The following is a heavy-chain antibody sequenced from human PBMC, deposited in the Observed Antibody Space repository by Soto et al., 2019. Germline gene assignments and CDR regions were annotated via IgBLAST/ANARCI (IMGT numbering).Heavy chain of an antibody. J-gene: IGHJ4*01. CDR2: IYYSGST. CDR1: GGSISSYY. Sequence: SETLSLTCTVSGGSISSYYWSWIRQPPGKGLEWIGYIYYSGSTNYNPSPKSRVTISVDTSKNQFSLKLSSVTAADTAVYYCARTAWGLGFDYWGHGTLVTVSS. V-gene: IGHV4-59*01. CDR3: ARTAWGLGFDY. D-gene: IGHD7-27*01.